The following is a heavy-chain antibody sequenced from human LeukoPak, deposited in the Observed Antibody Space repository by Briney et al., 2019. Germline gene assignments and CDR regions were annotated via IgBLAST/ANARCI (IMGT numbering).Heavy chain of an antibody. CDR1: GFTFSNHV. D-gene: IGHD1-26*01. V-gene: IGHV3-64D*09. CDR2: ISPTGDAT. J-gene: IGHJ4*02. Sequence: PGGCLRLSCSASGFTFSNHVMHWVRQAPGKGLEYVSFISPTGDATTHADSVKDRFTISRDNSKNTLYLQMSNLRPEDTAVYYCVKDLSERLTFDYWGQGTLVTVSS. CDR3: VKDLSERLTFDY.